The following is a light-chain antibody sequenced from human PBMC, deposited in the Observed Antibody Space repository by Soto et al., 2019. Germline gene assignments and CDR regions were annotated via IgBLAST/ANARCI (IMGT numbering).Light chain of an antibody. CDR3: SSYTGSSTPYV. J-gene: IGLJ1*01. Sequence: QSVLTQPASVSGSPGQSITISCTGTSSDVGGYNYVSWYQQHSGKAPKLMIYEVSNRPSGVSNRFSGSKSGNTASLTISGLQAEDEADYYCSSYTGSSTPYVFGTGTKVTVL. V-gene: IGLV2-14*01. CDR1: SSDVGGYNY. CDR2: EVS.